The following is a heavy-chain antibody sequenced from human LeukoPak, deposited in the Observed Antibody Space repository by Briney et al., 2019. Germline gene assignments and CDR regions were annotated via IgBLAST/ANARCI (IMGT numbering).Heavy chain of an antibody. CDR2: IYTSGST. D-gene: IGHD5-18*01. CDR1: GGSISSGSYY. Sequence: SQTLSLTCTVSGGSISSGSYYWSRIRQPAGKGLEWIGRIYTSGSTNYNPSLKSRVTISVDTSKNQFSLKLSSVTAADTAVYYCASHTAMANFDYWGQGTLVTVSS. V-gene: IGHV4-61*02. J-gene: IGHJ4*02. CDR3: ASHTAMANFDY.